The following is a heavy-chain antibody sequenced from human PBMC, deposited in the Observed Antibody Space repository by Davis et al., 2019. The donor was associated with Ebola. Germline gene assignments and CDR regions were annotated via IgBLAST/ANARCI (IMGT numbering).Heavy chain of an antibody. CDR3: ARHPGYDSSGCGMGFDY. V-gene: IGHV3-23*01. CDR2: ISGSGGST. CDR1: GFTFSSYA. J-gene: IGHJ4*02. D-gene: IGHD3-22*01. Sequence: GESLKISCAASGFTFSSYAMSWVRQAPGKGLEWVSAISGSGGSTYYADSVKGRFTISRDNSKNTLYLQMNSLRAEDTAVYYCARHPGYDSSGCGMGFDYWGQGTLVTVSS.